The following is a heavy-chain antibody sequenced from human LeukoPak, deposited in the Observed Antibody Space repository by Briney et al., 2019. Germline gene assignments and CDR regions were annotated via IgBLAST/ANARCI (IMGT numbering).Heavy chain of an antibody. CDR1: GFTFSNTW. CDR2: INSDYSTT. V-gene: IGHV3-74*01. Sequence: GGSLRLSCEASGFTFSNTWMHWVRQAPGEGLVWVSRINSDYSTTYADSVKGRFTISRDNAKNSLYLQMNSLRAEDTAVYYCARDIVGATVVDYWGQGTLVTVSS. D-gene: IGHD1-26*01. J-gene: IGHJ4*02. CDR3: ARDIVGATVVDY.